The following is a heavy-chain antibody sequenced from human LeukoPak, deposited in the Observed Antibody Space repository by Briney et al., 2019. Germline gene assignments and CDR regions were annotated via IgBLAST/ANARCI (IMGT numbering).Heavy chain of an antibody. V-gene: IGHV1-69*13. CDR2: IIPIFGTA. CDR3: ARAKGRTAMADLDY. CDR1: GGTFSSYA. Sequence: ASVKVSCEASGGTFSSYAISWVRQAPGQGLEWMGGIIPIFGTANYAQKFQGRVTITADESTSTAYMELSSLRSEDTAVYYCARAKGRTAMADLDYWGQGTLVTVSS. J-gene: IGHJ4*02. D-gene: IGHD5-18*01.